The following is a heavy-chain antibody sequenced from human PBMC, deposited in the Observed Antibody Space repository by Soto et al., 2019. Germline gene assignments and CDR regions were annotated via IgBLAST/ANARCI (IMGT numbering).Heavy chain of an antibody. V-gene: IGHV1-3*01. CDR2: INAGNGNT. CDR3: AKSGTVQAAIAY. CDR1: AYTFTSYA. Sequence: GASVTVSCKASAYTFTSYAMHWVRPAPGQRLEWMGWINAGNGNTKYSQKFQGRVTITRDTSASTAYMELISLRSEDTAVYYCAKSGTVQAAIAYWGQGTLVTVSS. J-gene: IGHJ4*02. D-gene: IGHD2-2*02.